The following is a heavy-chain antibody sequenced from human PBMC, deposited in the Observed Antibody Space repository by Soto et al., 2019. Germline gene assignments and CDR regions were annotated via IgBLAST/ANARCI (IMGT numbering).Heavy chain of an antibody. CDR3: ASGSSNGAYYFDF. J-gene: IGHJ4*02. CDR2: INSSGTTV. CDR1: GFTFSSYS. D-gene: IGHD6-13*01. Sequence: EVHLVESGGGLVQPGGSLRLSCAASGFTFSSYSLNWVRQAPGKGLEWVSYINSSGTTVYYADSVRGRFTISRDNAKNSLYLQMNSLRDDDTAVYYCASGSSNGAYYFDFWGQGTLVTVSS. V-gene: IGHV3-48*02.